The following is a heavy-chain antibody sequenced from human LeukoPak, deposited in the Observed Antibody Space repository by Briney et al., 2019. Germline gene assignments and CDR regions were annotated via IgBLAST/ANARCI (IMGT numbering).Heavy chain of an antibody. CDR1: GYTLTDYY. CDR3: ARVGYYESSGYYEY. D-gene: IGHD3-22*01. Sequence: GASVKVSCKASGYTLTDYYMHWVRQAPGQGLEWMGRINPNSGGTNYAQKFQGRVTMTRDTSISTVYMELSRLRSDDTAVYYCARVGYYESSGYYEYWGRKPWSPSP. J-gene: IGHJ4*02. V-gene: IGHV1-2*06. CDR2: INPNSGGT.